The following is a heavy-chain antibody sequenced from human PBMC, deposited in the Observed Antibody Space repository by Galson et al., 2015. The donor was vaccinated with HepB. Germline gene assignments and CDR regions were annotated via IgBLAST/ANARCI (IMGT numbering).Heavy chain of an antibody. CDR1: GFTFSPCG. CDR2: TTK. CDR3: ARDLGVGATGFDY. D-gene: IGHD1-26*01. V-gene: IGHV3-33*08. J-gene: IGHJ4*02. Sequence: SLRLSCAASGFTFSPCGMYWVRQAPGKGLEWVAGTTKDYADSVKGRFTISRDNARNSLYLQMNSLRAEDTAVYYCARDLGVGATGFDYWGQGTLVTVSS.